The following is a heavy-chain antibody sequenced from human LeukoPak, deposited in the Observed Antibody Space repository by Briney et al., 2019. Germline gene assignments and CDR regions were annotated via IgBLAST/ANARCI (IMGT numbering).Heavy chain of an antibody. V-gene: IGHV4-61*02. Sequence: PSETLSLTCTVSGGSISSGSYYWSWIRQPAGKGLEWIGRIYTSGSTNYNPSLKSRVTISVDTSKNQFSLKLSSVTAADTAVYYCARWYYDGSGYYYDFWGQGTLVTVSS. CDR2: IYTSGST. D-gene: IGHD3-22*01. CDR3: ARWYYDGSGYYYDF. CDR1: GGSISSGSYY. J-gene: IGHJ4*02.